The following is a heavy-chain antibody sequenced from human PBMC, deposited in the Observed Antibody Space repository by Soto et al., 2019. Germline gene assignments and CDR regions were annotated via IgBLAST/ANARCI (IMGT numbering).Heavy chain of an antibody. CDR1: GFTVSSNY. CDR3: ARDMAYYDSSAGLDY. V-gene: IGHV3-66*01. D-gene: IGHD3-22*01. CDR2: IYSVGST. J-gene: IGHJ4*02. Sequence: GGSLILSCASSGFTVSSNYMSWVRQAPGKGLEWVSVIYSVGSTYYADSVKGRFTISRHNSKNTLYLQMNSLRAEDTAVYYCARDMAYYDSSAGLDYWGQGTLVTVSS.